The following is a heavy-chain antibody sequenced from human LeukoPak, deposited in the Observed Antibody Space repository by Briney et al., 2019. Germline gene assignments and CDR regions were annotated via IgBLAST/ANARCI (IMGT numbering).Heavy chain of an antibody. CDR2: ISYDGYNK. CDR1: GFTFSKYA. V-gene: IGHV3-30-3*01. J-gene: IGHJ5*02. CDR3: ARDGYESSFSMWFDP. Sequence: PGGSLRLSCAASGFTFSKYAIHWVRQAPGKGLEWVAVISYDGYNKYYADSVQGRFTISRDNSKNTLYLQMNSLRIEDTAVYYCARDGYESSFSMWFDPWGQGTLVTVSS. D-gene: IGHD5-12*01.